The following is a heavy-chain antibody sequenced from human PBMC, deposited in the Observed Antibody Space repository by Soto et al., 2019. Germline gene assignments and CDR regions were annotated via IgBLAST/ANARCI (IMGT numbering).Heavy chain of an antibody. D-gene: IGHD3-22*01. CDR3: TTDNYYDSSGYSVAYWYFDL. CDR2: IKSKTDGGTT. J-gene: IGHJ2*01. CDR1: GFTFSNAW. V-gene: IGHV3-15*07. Sequence: EVQLVESGGGLVKPRGSLRLSCAASGFTFSNAWMNWVRQAPGKGLEWVGRIKSKTDGGTTDYAAPVKGRFTISRDDSKNTLYLQMNSLKTEDTAVYYCTTDNYYDSSGYSVAYWYFDLWGRGTLVTVSS.